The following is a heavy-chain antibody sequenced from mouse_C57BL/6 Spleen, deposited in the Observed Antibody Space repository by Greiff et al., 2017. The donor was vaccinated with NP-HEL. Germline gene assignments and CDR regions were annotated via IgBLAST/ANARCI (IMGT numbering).Heavy chain of an antibody. CDR1: GFTFSSYG. CDR2: ISSGGSYT. Sequence: EVQVVESGGDLVKPGGSLKLSCAASGFTFSSYGMSWVRQTPDKRLEWVATISSGGSYTYYPDSVKGRFTISRDNAKNTLYLQMSSLKSEDTAMYYCARHDGYDEDWYFDVWGTGTTVTVSS. CDR3: ARHDGYDEDWYFDV. D-gene: IGHD2-2*01. V-gene: IGHV5-6*01. J-gene: IGHJ1*03.